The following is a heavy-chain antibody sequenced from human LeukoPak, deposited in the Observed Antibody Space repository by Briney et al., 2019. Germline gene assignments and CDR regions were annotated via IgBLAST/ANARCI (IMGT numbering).Heavy chain of an antibody. Sequence: SETLSLTCAVSGGSISSSNWWSWVRQPPGKGLEWIGEIYHSGSTNYNPSLKGRVTISVDKSKNQFSLKLSSVTAADTAVYYCAREGNSGSYYRYFDLWGRGTLVTVSS. J-gene: IGHJ2*01. V-gene: IGHV4-4*02. CDR3: AREGNSGSYYRYFDL. CDR1: GGSISSSNW. CDR2: IYHSGST. D-gene: IGHD1-26*01.